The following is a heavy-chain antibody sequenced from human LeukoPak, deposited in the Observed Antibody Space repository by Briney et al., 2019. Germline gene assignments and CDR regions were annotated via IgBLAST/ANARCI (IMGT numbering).Heavy chain of an antibody. CDR2: VSFGSSYI. J-gene: IGHJ5*02. V-gene: IGHV3-21*06. D-gene: IGHD4-17*01. CDR1: GFTFKDYT. CDR3: ARASTEYAVTDGFDT. Sequence: GGSLRLSCAASGFTFKDYTMNWVRQSPGKGLQWVAYVSFGSSYISYADSLKGRFTISRDDAKSSVYLEMTSLRTDDTAVYYCARASTEYAVTDGFDTWGPGTLVTVSS.